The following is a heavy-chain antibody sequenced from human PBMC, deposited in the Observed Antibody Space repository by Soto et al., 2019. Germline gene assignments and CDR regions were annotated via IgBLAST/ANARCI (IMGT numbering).Heavy chain of an antibody. J-gene: IGHJ4*02. V-gene: IGHV4-38-2*01. D-gene: IGHD6-6*01. CDR3: AREYSSSSGYFDY. CDR2: IYHSGNT. CDR1: GYSIRSGYY. Sequence: PSETLSLTCAVSGYSIRSGYYWGWIRQAPGKGLEWIGSIYHSGNTHYNPSLKSRVTISVDTSKNQLSLRLSSVTAADTALFHCAREYSSSSGYFDYWGRGTLVTVSS.